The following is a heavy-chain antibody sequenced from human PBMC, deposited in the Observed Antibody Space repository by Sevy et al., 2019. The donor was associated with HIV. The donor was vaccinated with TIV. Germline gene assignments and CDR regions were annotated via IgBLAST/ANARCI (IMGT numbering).Heavy chain of an antibody. CDR3: AREGCTKPHDY. Sequence: GSLRLSCAASGFTFSNYWMSWVRQTPGKGLEWVATLSFGCGKINHADSVKGRFTMSRDDSKNAVYLQMNNLRVEDTAIYYCAREGCTKPHDYWGQGTLVTVSS. CDR2: LSFGCGKI. D-gene: IGHD2-8*01. V-gene: IGHV3-23*01. J-gene: IGHJ4*02. CDR1: GFTFSNYW.